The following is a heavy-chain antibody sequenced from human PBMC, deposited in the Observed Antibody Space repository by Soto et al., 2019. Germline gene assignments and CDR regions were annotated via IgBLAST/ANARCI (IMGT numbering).Heavy chain of an antibody. CDR1: GFTFNNYA. D-gene: IGHD2-21*02. CDR2: VANDGRDK. Sequence: QVQLVESGGGVVQPGRSLRLSCTASGFTFNNYAIHWVRQTPGKGLEWVAVVANDGRDKRYADPVKGRFTLSRDRSKNTVDLQMSSLRTEDTAVYYCAKDSKVGPATYYFDYWGQGTLVTVSS. J-gene: IGHJ4*02. CDR3: AKDSKVGPATYYFDY. V-gene: IGHV3-30*18.